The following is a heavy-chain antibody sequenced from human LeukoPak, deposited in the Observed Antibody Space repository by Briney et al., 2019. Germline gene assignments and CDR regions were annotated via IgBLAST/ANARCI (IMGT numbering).Heavy chain of an antibody. D-gene: IGHD6-13*01. J-gene: IGHJ4*02. Sequence: GGSLRLSCAASGFTFSSYGMHWVRQAPGKGLVWVSRINSDGSSTSYADSVKGRFTISRDNAKNTLYLQMNSLRAEDTAVYYCAGDSSSWYPLDYWGQGTLVTVSS. CDR2: INSDGSST. CDR1: GFTFSSYG. CDR3: AGDSSSWYPLDY. V-gene: IGHV3-74*01.